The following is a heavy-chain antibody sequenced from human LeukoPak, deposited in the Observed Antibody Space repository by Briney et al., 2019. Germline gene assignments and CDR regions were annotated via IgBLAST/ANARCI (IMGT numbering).Heavy chain of an antibody. J-gene: IGHJ3*02. V-gene: IGHV3-23*01. D-gene: IGHD1-26*01. Sequence: GGSLRLSCAASGFTFSDYGMTWVRQAPGKGLEWVSAISANSAETYYRDSVKGRFTISRDNSKNTLYLPMNSLRVEDTAVYYCAKNTVGETIGCDAYDIWGHGTLGAVSS. CDR2: ISANSAET. CDR3: AKNTVGETIGCDAYDI. CDR1: GFTFSDYG.